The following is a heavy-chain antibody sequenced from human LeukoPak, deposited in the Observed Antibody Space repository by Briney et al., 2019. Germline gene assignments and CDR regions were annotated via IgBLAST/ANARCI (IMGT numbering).Heavy chain of an antibody. Sequence: PAGGSLRLSCAASGFTFSTYSMHWVRQAPGKGLEWVAVISYDENNKFYTHSVKGRFTISRDNSKNTLYLQMSSLRAEDTAIYSCARGATNDFWTGYGWFDPWGQGTLVTVSS. CDR3: ARGATNDFWTGYGWFDP. V-gene: IGHV3-30-3*01. J-gene: IGHJ5*02. CDR2: ISYDENNK. CDR1: GFTFSTYS. D-gene: IGHD3/OR15-3a*01.